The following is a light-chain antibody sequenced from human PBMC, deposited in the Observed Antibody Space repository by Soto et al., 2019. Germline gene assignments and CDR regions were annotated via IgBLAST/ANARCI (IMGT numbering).Light chain of an antibody. Sequence: EIVLTQSPVTLSLSPGERATLSCRASQRLTSSYLAWYQHKPVQAPRLRIHGASSRATGIPDRFSVSGSGTDFTLTISSLEPEDFAMYYCQQYESSPPSYTFGQGTKLEVK. J-gene: IGKJ2*01. V-gene: IGKV3-20*01. CDR1: QRLTSSY. CDR3: QQYESSPPSYT. CDR2: GAS.